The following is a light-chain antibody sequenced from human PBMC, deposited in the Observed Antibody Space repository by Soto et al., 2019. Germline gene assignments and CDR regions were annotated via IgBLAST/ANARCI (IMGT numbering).Light chain of an antibody. Sequence: QAALTQPRSVSGSPGQSVTISCTGDSSDVNTYNYVSWYQQQPGKAPKLLMFDVTERPSGVPDRFAGSKSGNTASLTISGIQAEDEADYFGYSYAAKDSHDVYGCGTKV. CDR3: YSYAAKDSHDV. CDR1: SSDVNTYNY. CDR2: DVT. V-gene: IGLV2-11*01. J-gene: IGLJ6*01.